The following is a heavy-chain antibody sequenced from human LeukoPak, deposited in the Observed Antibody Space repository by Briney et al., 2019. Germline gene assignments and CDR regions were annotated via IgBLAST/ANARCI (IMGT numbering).Heavy chain of an antibody. CDR1: GFTFSSYW. CDR2: INHNGNVN. V-gene: IGHV3-7*03. CDR3: ARGGGLDV. Sequence: GGSLRLSCAASGFTFSSYWMNWARQAPGKGLEWVASINHNGNVNYYVDSVKGRFTISRDNAKNSLYLQMSNLSAEDTAVYFCARGGGLDVWGQGTTVTVSS. J-gene: IGHJ6*02. D-gene: IGHD3-16*01.